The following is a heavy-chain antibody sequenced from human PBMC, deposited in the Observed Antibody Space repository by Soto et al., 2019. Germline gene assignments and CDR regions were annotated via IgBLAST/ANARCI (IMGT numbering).Heavy chain of an antibody. CDR3: AKAKYYYGSGSMRTYGMDV. Sequence: PGGSLRLSCAASGFTCSSYAMSWVRQAPGKGLEWVSAISGSGGSTYYADSVKGRFTISRDNSKNTLYLQMNSLRAEDTAVYYCAKAKYYYGSGSMRTYGMDVWGQGTTVTVSS. CDR2: ISGSGGST. D-gene: IGHD3-10*01. J-gene: IGHJ6*02. V-gene: IGHV3-23*01. CDR1: GFTCSSYA.